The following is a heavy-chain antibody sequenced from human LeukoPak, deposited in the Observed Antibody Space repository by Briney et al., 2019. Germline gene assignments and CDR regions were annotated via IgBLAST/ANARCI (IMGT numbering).Heavy chain of an antibody. CDR3: ARSGGTYYFDY. CDR1: GFTFSSYS. V-gene: IGHV3-21*01. Sequence: PGGSLRLSCGASGFTFSSYSMNWVRQAPGKGLEWVSSISSSSSYIYYADSVKGRFTISRDNAKNSLYLQMNSLRAEDTAVYYCARSGGTYYFDYWGQGTLVTVSS. J-gene: IGHJ4*02. D-gene: IGHD3-10*01. CDR2: ISSSSSYI.